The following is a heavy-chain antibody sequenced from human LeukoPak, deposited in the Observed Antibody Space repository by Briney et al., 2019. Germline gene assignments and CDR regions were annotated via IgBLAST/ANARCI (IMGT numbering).Heavy chain of an antibody. J-gene: IGHJ4*02. CDR1: GFTFSSYA. D-gene: IGHD5-18*01. Sequence: QVQLVESGGGVVQPGRSLRLSCAASGFTFSSYAMHWVRQAPGKGLEWVAVISYDGRNKYYADSVKGRFTISRDNSKNTLYLQMNSLRAEDTAVYYCARGVTWIQLWEIDYWGQGTLVTVSS. V-gene: IGHV3-30*04. CDR3: ARGVTWIQLWEIDY. CDR2: ISYDGRNK.